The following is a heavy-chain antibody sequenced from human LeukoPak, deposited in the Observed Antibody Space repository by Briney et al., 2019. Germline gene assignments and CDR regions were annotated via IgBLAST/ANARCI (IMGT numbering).Heavy chain of an antibody. Sequence: PGRSLRLSCAASGFTFDDYAMHWVRQAPGKGLEWVSGISWNSGSIGYADSVKCRFTISRDNAKNSLYLQMNSLRAEDMALYYCAKDQGYYYDSSDHAFDIWGQGTMVTVSS. J-gene: IGHJ3*02. V-gene: IGHV3-9*03. CDR1: GFTFDDYA. CDR2: ISWNSGSI. D-gene: IGHD3-22*01. CDR3: AKDQGYYYDSSDHAFDI.